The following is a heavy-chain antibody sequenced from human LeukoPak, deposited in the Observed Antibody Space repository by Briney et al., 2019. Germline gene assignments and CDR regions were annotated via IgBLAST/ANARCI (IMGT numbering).Heavy chain of an antibody. Sequence: GGSLRLSCAGSGFTFSSYATSWVRQAPGKGLEWVSAISDTGATTYDADSAKGRFTISRDNSRSTLYLQMNSLRAEDTALYYCAKDTSIGRYCTNGVCSPFDYWGQGTLVTVSS. CDR3: AKDTSIGRYCTNGVCSPFDY. CDR2: ISDTGATT. CDR1: GFTFSSYA. V-gene: IGHV3-23*01. D-gene: IGHD2-8*01. J-gene: IGHJ4*02.